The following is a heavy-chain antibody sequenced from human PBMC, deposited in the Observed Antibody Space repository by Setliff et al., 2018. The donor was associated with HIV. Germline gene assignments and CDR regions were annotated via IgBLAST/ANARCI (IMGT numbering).Heavy chain of an antibody. J-gene: IGHJ4*02. CDR3: ARGPYYYDSSGPFDY. V-gene: IGHV3-21*01. Sequence: GGSLRLSCAASGFTFSSYSMNWVRQAPGKGLEWVSSISSSSSYIYYADSVKGRFTISRDNAKNSLYLQMNSLRAEDTAVYYCARGPYYYDSSGPFDYWGQGTLVTVSS. D-gene: IGHD3-22*01. CDR2: ISSSSSYI. CDR1: GFTFSSYS.